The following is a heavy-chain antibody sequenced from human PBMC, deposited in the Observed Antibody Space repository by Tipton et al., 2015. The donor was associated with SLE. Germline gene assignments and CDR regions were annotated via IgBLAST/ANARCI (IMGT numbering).Heavy chain of an antibody. J-gene: IGHJ4*02. D-gene: IGHD3-16*01. CDR1: GGSISSYY. V-gene: IGHV4-59*08. CDR3: ARHWGLSEPVDH. Sequence: TLSLTCTVSGGSISSYYWSWIRQPPGKGLEWIGYIYYSGSTNYNPSLKSRVTISVDTSNNQFSLRLTSVTTADTAVYYCARHWGLSEPVDHWGQGTLVTVSS. CDR2: IYYSGST.